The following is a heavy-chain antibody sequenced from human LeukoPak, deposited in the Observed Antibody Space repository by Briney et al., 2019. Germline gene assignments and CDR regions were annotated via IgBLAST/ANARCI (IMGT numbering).Heavy chain of an antibody. D-gene: IGHD2-8*01. CDR2: ISSSSSYI. Sequence: GGSLRLSSAASGFTFSSYSMNWVRQAPGKGLEWVSSISSSSSYIYYADSVKGRFTISRDNAKNSLYLQMNSLRAEDTAVYYCAREGGYCTNGVCSPGGGYNWFDPWGQGTLVTVSS. V-gene: IGHV3-21*01. CDR1: GFTFSSYS. CDR3: AREGGYCTNGVCSPGGGYNWFDP. J-gene: IGHJ5*02.